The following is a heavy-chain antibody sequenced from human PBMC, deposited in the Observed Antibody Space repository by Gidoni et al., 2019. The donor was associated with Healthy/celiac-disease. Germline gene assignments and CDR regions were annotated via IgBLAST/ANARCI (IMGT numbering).Heavy chain of an antibody. J-gene: IGHJ4*02. CDR2: ISGSGGST. CDR1: AFTFSSYA. Sequence: EVQLLVSGGGLVQPGGSLRLPFAASAFTFSSYATTCVRQAPGKGLEWVSAISGSGGSTYYADSVKGRCTISRDNSKNTLYLQMNSLRAEDTAVYYCAKDTAVFDYWGQGTLVTVSS. V-gene: IGHV3-23*01. CDR3: AKDTAVFDY.